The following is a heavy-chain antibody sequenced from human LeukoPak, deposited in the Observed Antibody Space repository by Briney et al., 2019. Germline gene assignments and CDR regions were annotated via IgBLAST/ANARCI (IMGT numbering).Heavy chain of an antibody. CDR3: ARGPYYDSSGTEYYYYYYGMDV. CDR2: INHSGST. J-gene: IGHJ6*02. V-gene: IGHV4-34*01. D-gene: IGHD3-22*01. Sequence: SETLSLTCAVYGGSFSGYYWSWNRQPPGKGLEWIGEINHSGSTNYNPSLKSRVTISVDTSKNQFSLKLSSVTAADTAVYYCARGPYYDSSGTEYYYYYYGMDVWGQGTTVTVSS. CDR1: GGSFSGYY.